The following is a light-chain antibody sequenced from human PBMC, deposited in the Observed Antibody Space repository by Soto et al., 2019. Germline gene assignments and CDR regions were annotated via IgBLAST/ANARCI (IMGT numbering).Light chain of an antibody. CDR1: QGISNY. Sequence: DIQMTQSPSSLSASVGDRVTITCRASQGISNYLAWYQQKPGKVPRLLIYAASTLQSGVPSRFSGSGSGTDFTLTISSLQPEDVAAYYCQNYNSAPWTFVQGTKVEIK. CDR3: QNYNSAPWT. J-gene: IGKJ1*01. CDR2: AAS. V-gene: IGKV1-27*01.